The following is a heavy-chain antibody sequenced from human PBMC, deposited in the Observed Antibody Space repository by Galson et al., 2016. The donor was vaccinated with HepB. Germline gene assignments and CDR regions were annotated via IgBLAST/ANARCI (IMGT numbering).Heavy chain of an antibody. D-gene: IGHD2-15*01. J-gene: IGHJ4*02. V-gene: IGHV1-69*01. CDR3: ARGGSGWTPKQFDY. Sequence: VLQAPGQGLEWVGGIIPTFGTSKYAQRFQGRVRITADEITSTVYMELSSLISEDTAVYYCARGGSGWTPKQFDYWGQGTLVTDSS. CDR2: IIPTFGTS.